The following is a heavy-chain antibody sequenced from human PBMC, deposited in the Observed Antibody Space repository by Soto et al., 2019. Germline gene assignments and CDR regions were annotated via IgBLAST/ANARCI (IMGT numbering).Heavy chain of an antibody. CDR1: GGSCISFA. Sequence: GSLRHSRAAPGGSCISFAMSWVRQATGKGLEWVSVISDRDGSTYFADSVKGRFTISRDDSKSTLYLQMNGLGVEDTAVYYCVRDEIQIWSYVGSFDYWGQGTLVTVSS. J-gene: IGHJ4*02. D-gene: IGHD5-18*01. CDR3: VRDEIQIWSYVGSFDY. V-gene: IGHV3-23*01. CDR2: ISDRDGST.